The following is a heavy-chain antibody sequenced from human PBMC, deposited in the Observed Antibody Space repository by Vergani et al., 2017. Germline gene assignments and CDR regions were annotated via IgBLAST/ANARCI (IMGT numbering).Heavy chain of an antibody. CDR1: GFTFRNYW. CDR3: AREGDGPDYYYYGMDV. D-gene: IGHD3-16*01. J-gene: IGHJ6*02. CDR2: IKQDGSEK. Sequence: EVQLVESGGGLVQPGGSLRLSCGASGFTFRNYWMNWVRQAPGKGLEWVANIKQDGSEKFYVDSVKGRFTISRDNAKNSLSLQMSSLRGEDTAVYYCAREGDGPDYYYYGMDVWGQGTTVTVSS. V-gene: IGHV3-7*01.